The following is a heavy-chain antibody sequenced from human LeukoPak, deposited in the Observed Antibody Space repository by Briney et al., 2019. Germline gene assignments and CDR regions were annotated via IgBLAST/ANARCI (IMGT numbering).Heavy chain of an antibody. D-gene: IGHD2-21*01. CDR3: SRVDLRAAYRTL. CDR2: IYPSGST. J-gene: IGHJ1*01. CDR1: GGSISIYY. V-gene: IGHV4-4*07. Sequence: SDTLSLLCTVSGGSISIYYGSWIPQPAGKGLECIGRIYPSGSTGYHPSLKSRVTMSVDTSKNQFALKLSRVTAAGAAVYYCSRVDLRAAYRTLWGQPTLLSVP.